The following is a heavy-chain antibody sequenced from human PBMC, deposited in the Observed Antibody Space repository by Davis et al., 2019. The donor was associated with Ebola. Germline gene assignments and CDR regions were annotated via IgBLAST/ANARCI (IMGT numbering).Heavy chain of an antibody. D-gene: IGHD3-3*01. J-gene: IGHJ5*02. Sequence: PSETLSLTCAVYGGSFSGYYWSWIRQPPGKGLEWIGEINHSGSTNYNPSLKSRVTISVDTSKNQFSLKLSSVTSADTAVYYCARDSATTLRFLEWLESHWFDPWGQGTLVTVSS. V-gene: IGHV4-34*01. CDR3: ARDSATTLRFLEWLESHWFDP. CDR1: GGSFSGYY. CDR2: INHSGST.